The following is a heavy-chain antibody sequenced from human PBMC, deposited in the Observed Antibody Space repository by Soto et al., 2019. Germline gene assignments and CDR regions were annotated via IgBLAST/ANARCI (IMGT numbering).Heavy chain of an antibody. CDR2: IIPIFGTA. CDR3: ARERDGPIDY. J-gene: IGHJ4*02. V-gene: IGHV1-69*13. CDR1: GGTFSSYA. Sequence: SVKLSCEASGGTFSSYAISWVRQAPGQGLEWMGGIIPIFGTANYAQKFQGRVTITADESTSTAYMELSSLRSEDTAVYYCARERDGPIDYWGQGTLVTVSS.